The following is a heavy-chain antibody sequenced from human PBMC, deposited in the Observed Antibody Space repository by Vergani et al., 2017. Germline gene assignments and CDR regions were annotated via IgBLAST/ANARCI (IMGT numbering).Heavy chain of an antibody. D-gene: IGHD2-2*01. J-gene: IGHJ4*02. V-gene: IGHV1-2*06. Sequence: QVQLVQSGAEVKKPGASVRVSCKASGFTFTSYHLHWVRQAPGQGLDWLGRIDPNSVDTRYSQRFQDRVTITRDTSIKTAYMEMTRLRPDDTAVYYCARVIVGCSRTICFADHWVQGTLVTVSS. CDR3: ARVIVGCSRTICFADH. CDR1: GFTFTSYH. CDR2: IDPNSVDT.